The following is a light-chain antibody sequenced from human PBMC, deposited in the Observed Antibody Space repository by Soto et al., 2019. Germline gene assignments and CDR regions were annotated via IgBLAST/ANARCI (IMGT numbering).Light chain of an antibody. V-gene: IGLV1-44*01. CDR2: SNT. J-gene: IGLJ1*01. Sequence: QLVLTQPPSVSGTPGQRVTISCSGSISNIGRNTVNWYQQFPGTAPKLLIHSNTQRPSGVPDRFSGSKSGTSASLAITGLQSEDEADYSCAAWDDSLNGYVFGSGTKLTVL. CDR3: AAWDDSLNGYV. CDR1: ISNIGRNT.